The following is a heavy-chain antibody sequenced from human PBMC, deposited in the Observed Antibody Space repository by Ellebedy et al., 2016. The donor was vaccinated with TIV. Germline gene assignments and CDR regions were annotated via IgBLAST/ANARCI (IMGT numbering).Heavy chain of an antibody. V-gene: IGHV1-69*04. CDR2: IIPILGIA. Sequence: AASVKVSCKASGGTFSSYAISWVRQAPGQGLEWMGRIIPILGIANYAQKFQGRVTITADKSTSTAYMELSSLKSEDTAVYYCARDCLLVVVAATVTENYYYGMDVWGQGTTVTVSS. CDR1: GGTFSSYA. D-gene: IGHD2-15*01. J-gene: IGHJ6*02. CDR3: ARDCLLVVVAATVTENYYYGMDV.